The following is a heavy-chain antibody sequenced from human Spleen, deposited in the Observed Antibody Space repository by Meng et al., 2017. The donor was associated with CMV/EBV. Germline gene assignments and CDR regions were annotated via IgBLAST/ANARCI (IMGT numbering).Heavy chain of an antibody. J-gene: IGHJ4*02. V-gene: IGHV1-18*01. Sequence: CGTRWVRPAPGQGLEWMGWISAYTGNTNYAQKLQGRVTMTTDTSTSTAYMELKSLRSDDTAVYYCARSLYYDFWSGYFGPTYYFDYWGQGTLVTVSS. CDR2: ISAYTGNT. CDR1: CG. CDR3: ARSLYYDFWSGYFGPTYYFDY. D-gene: IGHD3-3*01.